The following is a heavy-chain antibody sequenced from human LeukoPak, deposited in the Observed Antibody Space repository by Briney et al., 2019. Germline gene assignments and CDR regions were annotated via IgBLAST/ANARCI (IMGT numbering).Heavy chain of an antibody. D-gene: IGHD6-13*01. Sequence: GGSLRLSCAASGFTFSSYGMHWVRQAPGKGLEWMGGFDPEDGETIYAQKFQGRVTMTEDTSTDTAYMELSSLRSEDTAVYYCATASSSWYYFDYWGQGTLVTVSS. CDR1: GFTFSSYG. J-gene: IGHJ4*02. CDR3: ATASSSWYYFDY. CDR2: FDPEDGET. V-gene: IGHV1-24*01.